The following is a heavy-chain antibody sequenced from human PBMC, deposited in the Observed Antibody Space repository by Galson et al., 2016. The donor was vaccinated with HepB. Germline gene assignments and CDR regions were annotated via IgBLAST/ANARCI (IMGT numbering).Heavy chain of an antibody. CDR3: ARGSTLTTRVYSRDFYYYYYDMDV. CDR2: IYYNGNT. CDR1: GGSISINNW. J-gene: IGHJ6*02. D-gene: IGHD4-11*01. V-gene: IGHV4-4*02. Sequence: TLSLTCAVSGGSISINNWWSWVRQPPGKGLEWIGEIYYNGNTNYNPSLKSRVTISVDKSENQFSLMLTSVTAADTAVYYCARGSTLTTRVYSRDFYYYYYDMDVWGQGALVIVSS.